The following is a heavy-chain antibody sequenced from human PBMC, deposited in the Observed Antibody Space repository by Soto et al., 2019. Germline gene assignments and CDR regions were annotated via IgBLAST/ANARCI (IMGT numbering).Heavy chain of an antibody. Sequence: GGSLRLSCAASGFTFSSYGMHWVRQAPGKGLEWVSAIWGGGNTKYYADSVKGRFTVSRDGSKNTLYLQMSSLRAEDTALYYCAKGRGGSGSLTPRVDFWGQGTLVTVSS. V-gene: IGHV3-33*06. CDR3: AKGRGGSGSLTPRVDF. J-gene: IGHJ4*02. CDR1: GFTFSSYG. D-gene: IGHD3-10*01. CDR2: IWGGGNTK.